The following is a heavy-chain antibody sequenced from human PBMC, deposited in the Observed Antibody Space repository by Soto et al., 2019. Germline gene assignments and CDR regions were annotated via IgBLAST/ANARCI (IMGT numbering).Heavy chain of an antibody. J-gene: IGHJ4*02. CDR1: GFTFSSYS. CDR2: ISSSSSYI. D-gene: IGHD5-12*01. CDR3: ASYDHGAYYFDY. V-gene: IGHV3-21*01. Sequence: EVQLVESGGGLVKPGGSLRLSCAASGFTFSSYSMNWVRQAPGKGLEWVSSISSSSSYIYYADSVKGRFTISRDNAKNSLYLQMNSLRAEDTAVYYCASYDHGAYYFDYWGQGTLVTVSS.